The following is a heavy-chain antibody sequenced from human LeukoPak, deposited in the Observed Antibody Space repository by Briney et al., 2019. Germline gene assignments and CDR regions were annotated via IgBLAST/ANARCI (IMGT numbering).Heavy chain of an antibody. Sequence: GESLDIYFQGSGYRLTSYWIVLARPTPGKGLEWMGIIYPGDSDTRYSPSFQGQVTISADKSISTAYLQWSSLKASDTAMYYCAISGGGGFDYWGQGTLVTVSS. J-gene: IGHJ4*02. CDR2: IYPGDSDT. CDR3: AISGGGGFDY. D-gene: IGHD3-16*01. CDR1: GYRLTSYW. V-gene: IGHV5-51*01.